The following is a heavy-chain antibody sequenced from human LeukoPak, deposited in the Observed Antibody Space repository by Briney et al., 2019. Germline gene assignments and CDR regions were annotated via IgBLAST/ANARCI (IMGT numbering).Heavy chain of an antibody. CDR1: GFTFCSYS. CDR2: IGHTGSIT. Sequence: GGSLRLSCAGSGFTFCSYSMNWVRHAPGKGLEWVLYIGHTGSITDYADSVKGRFTISRDNAKNSLYLQMNTLRAEDTAVYYCARDIVGATGDAFDIWGQGTMVTVSS. CDR3: ARDIVGATGDAFDI. J-gene: IGHJ3*02. V-gene: IGHV3-48*01. D-gene: IGHD1-26*01.